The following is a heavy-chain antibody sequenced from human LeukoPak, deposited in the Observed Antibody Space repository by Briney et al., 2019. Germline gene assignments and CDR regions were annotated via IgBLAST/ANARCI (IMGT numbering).Heavy chain of an antibody. CDR3: AREPQFNYYYYMDV. Sequence: SGGSLRLSCAASGLTFSLYSMNWVRQAPGKGLEWVSSISTSSIYIYYADSVKGRFTISRDNAKNSLYLQMNSLRAEDTAVYYCAREPQFNYYYYMDVWGKGTTVTVS. CDR1: GLTFSLYS. V-gene: IGHV3-21*01. J-gene: IGHJ6*03. CDR2: ISTSSIYI. D-gene: IGHD5-24*01.